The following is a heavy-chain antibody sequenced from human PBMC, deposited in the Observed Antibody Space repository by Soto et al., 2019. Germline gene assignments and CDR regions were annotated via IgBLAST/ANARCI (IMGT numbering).Heavy chain of an antibody. CDR3: ASSVVPAARNYYGMDV. Sequence: ASVKVSCKASGGTFSSYAISWVRQAPGQGLEWMGGIIPIFGTATYAQKFQGRVTITADESTSTAYMELSSLRSEDTAVYYCASSVVPAARNYYGMDVWGQGTTVTVSS. V-gene: IGHV1-69*13. CDR1: GGTFSSYA. D-gene: IGHD2-2*01. J-gene: IGHJ6*02. CDR2: IIPIFGTA.